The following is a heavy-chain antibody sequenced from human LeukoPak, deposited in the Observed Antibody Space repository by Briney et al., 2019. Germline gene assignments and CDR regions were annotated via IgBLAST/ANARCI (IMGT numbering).Heavy chain of an antibody. CDR2: FDPEDGET. V-gene: IGHV1-24*01. Sequence: ASVKVSRKVSGYTLTELSMHWVRRAPGKGLEWMGGFDPEDGETIYAQKFQGRVTMTEDTSTDTAYMELSSLRSEDTAVYYCATPVPAAMIYYYYGMDVWGQGTTVTVSS. CDR1: GYTLTELS. D-gene: IGHD2-2*01. CDR3: ATPVPAAMIYYYYGMDV. J-gene: IGHJ6*02.